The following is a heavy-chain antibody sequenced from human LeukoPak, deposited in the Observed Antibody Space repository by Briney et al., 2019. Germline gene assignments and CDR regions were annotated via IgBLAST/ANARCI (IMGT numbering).Heavy chain of an antibody. J-gene: IGHJ4*02. CDR3: AKAKSYSSGSSGY. V-gene: IGHV3-30*18. CDR2: ISYDGSTI. CDR1: GFTFSSYD. D-gene: IGHD5-18*01. Sequence: GRSLRLSCAASGFTFSSYDMHWVRQAPGKGLEWVAVISYDGSTIYYADSVKGRFTISRDDSKNTLYLQMNSLEAEDTAVYYCAKAKSYSSGSSGYWGQGTPVTVSS.